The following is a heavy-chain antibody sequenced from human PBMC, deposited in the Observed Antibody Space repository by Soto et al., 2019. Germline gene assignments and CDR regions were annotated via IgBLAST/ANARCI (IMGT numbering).Heavy chain of an antibody. V-gene: IGHV4-34*01. CDR3: ARGGIAARPKNYYYYGMEV. Sequence: PSETLSLSCAVYGGSVSGYYWSWIRQPPGKGLEWIGEINHSGSTNYNPSLKSRVTISVDTSKNPFSLQLSSVTAADTAVYYCARGGIAARPKNYYYYGMEVWGQGTTVTFCS. CDR1: GGSVSGYY. J-gene: IGHJ6*02. D-gene: IGHD6-6*01. CDR2: INHSGST.